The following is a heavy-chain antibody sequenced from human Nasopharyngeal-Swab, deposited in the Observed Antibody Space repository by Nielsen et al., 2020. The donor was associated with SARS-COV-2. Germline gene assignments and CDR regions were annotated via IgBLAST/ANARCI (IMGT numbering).Heavy chain of an antibody. J-gene: IGHJ4*02. V-gene: IGHV3-7*05. D-gene: IGHD6-19*01. CDR2: IKQDGSEK. CDR3: ARVGSSGWYSGGYFDY. Sequence: VRQMPGEGLEWVANIKQDGSEKYYVDSVKGRFTISRDNAKNSLYLQMNSLRAEDTAVYYCARVGSSGWYSGGYFDYWGQGTLVTVSS.